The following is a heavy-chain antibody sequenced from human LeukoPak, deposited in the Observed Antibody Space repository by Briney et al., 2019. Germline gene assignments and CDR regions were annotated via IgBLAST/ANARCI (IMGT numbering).Heavy chain of an antibody. D-gene: IGHD3-10*01. CDR1: GGSISSYY. Sequence: AETLSLTCTVSGGSISSYYWSWIRQPAGKGLEWIGRIYTSGSTNYNPSLKSRVTMSVDTSKNQFSLKLSSVTTAGTAVYYCARGRRITMVRGTNYYFDYWGQGTLVTVSS. J-gene: IGHJ4*02. V-gene: IGHV4-4*07. CDR3: ARGRRITMVRGTNYYFDY. CDR2: IYTSGST.